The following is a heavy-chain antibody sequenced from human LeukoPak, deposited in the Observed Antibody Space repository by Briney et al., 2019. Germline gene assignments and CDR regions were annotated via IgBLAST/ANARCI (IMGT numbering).Heavy chain of an antibody. CDR1: GFTFSTYG. V-gene: IGHV3-23*01. CDR2: ISGDTKYT. D-gene: IGHD3-22*01. CDR3: AKARGYSDYSGYRTFDY. J-gene: IGHJ4*02. Sequence: PGGSLRLSCAASGFTFSTYGLTWVRQAPGKGLEWVSLISGDTKYTYYADSVKGRFTISRGNSKNTLFLQMNSLRAEDTAVYYCAKARGYSDYSGYRTFDYWGQGALVTVSS.